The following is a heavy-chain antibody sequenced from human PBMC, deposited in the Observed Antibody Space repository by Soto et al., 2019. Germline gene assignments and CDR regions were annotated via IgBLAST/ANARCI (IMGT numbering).Heavy chain of an antibody. Sequence: SQTFSLTCGISGDSVSSNSATWNWIRQSPSRGLEWLGRTYYRSQWHNEYEESVKSRITINPGTSKNQFSLQLNSMSPEDTAVYYCARERGFLSEALDIWGRGTMVTVSS. J-gene: IGHJ3*02. V-gene: IGHV6-1*01. CDR1: GDSVSSNSAT. CDR3: ARERGFLSEALDI. CDR2: TYYRSQWHN. D-gene: IGHD3-10*01.